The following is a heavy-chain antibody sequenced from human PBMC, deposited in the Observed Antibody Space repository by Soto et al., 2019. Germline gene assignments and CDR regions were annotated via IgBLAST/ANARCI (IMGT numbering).Heavy chain of an antibody. CDR1: GFTFSSYS. CDR3: ARDRNIVVVPAAWDYYYGMDV. D-gene: IGHD2-2*01. CDR2: ISSSSSYI. V-gene: IGHV3-21*01. J-gene: IGHJ6*02. Sequence: GGSLRLSCAASGFTFSSYSMNWVRQAPGKGLEWVSSISSSSSYIYYADSVKGRFTISRDNAKNSLYLQMNSLRAEDTAVYYCARDRNIVVVPAAWDYYYGMDVWGQGTTVTVSS.